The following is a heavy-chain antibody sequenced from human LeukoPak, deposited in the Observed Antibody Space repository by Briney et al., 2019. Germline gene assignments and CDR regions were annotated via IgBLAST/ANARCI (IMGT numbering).Heavy chain of an antibody. CDR2: INHSGST. CDR1: GGSFSGYY. Sequence: SETLSLTCVVYGGSFSGYYWSWTRQPPGKGREWMGEINHSGSTNYNPSLKSRVTISVDTSKNQFSLKLSSVTAADTAVYYCARDYIAPIVVVVAATRQYWDVWGQGTTVTVSS. CDR3: ARDYIAPIVVVVAATRQYWDV. D-gene: IGHD2-15*01. V-gene: IGHV4-34*01. J-gene: IGHJ6*02.